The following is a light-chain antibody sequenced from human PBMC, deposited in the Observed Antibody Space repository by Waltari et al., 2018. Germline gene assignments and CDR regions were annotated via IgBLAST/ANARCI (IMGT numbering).Light chain of an antibody. CDR3: QQYDNWPGT. CDR1: QSVSSN. Sequence: IVMTQSPATLSVSPGERAPTSCRASQSVSSNLPWYQQKPGQAPRFLTYGASTRATGVSPRFSGSGSGTEFTLIISNMESEDFAIYHCQQYDNWPGTFGQGTKVEIK. CDR2: GAS. V-gene: IGKV3-15*01. J-gene: IGKJ1*01.